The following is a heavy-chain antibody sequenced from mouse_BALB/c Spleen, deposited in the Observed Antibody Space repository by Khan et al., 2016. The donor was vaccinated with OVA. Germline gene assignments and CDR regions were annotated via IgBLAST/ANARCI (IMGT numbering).Heavy chain of an antibody. CDR3: ARRGYDYGRGALFTY. J-gene: IGHJ3*01. CDR2: IWSAGST. Sequence: QVQLQQPGPGLVQPSQSLSITCTVSGFSLPNYSVHWVRQSPGKGLEWLGVIWSAGSTDYNEAFISRLTISKVNSRSQVFFKMNNLQPNDTAIYYCARRGYDYGRGALFTYWGQGTLVTVSA. V-gene: IGHV2-2*02. CDR1: GFSLPNYS. D-gene: IGHD2-4*01.